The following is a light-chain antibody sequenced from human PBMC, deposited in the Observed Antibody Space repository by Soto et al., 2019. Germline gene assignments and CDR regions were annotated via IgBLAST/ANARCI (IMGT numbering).Light chain of an antibody. V-gene: IGKV3-20*01. J-gene: IGKJ4*02. CDR2: GAS. CDR1: QSVSTN. Sequence: EIVLTQSPGTLSLSPGERATLSCRASQSVSTNLAWYQQRPGQAPRLLIYGASSRATGIPDRFSGRGSGTDFTLIISRLEPEDFAVYYCQQFAGSFGGGTKVDIK. CDR3: QQFAGS.